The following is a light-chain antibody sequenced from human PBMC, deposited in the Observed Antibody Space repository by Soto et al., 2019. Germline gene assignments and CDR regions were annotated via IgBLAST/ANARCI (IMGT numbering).Light chain of an antibody. J-gene: IGKJ2*01. CDR3: QQYGSSPYT. CDR2: DAS. Sequence: EIVLTQSPATLSLSPGERATLSCRASQSVSSYLAWYQQKPGQAPRLLIYDASNRATGIPARFSGSGSGTDFTLTISRLEPEDFAVYYCQQYGSSPYTLGQGTKVDIK. CDR1: QSVSSY. V-gene: IGKV3-20*01.